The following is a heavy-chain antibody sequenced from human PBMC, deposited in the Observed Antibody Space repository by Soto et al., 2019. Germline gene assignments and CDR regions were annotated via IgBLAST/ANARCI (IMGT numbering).Heavy chain of an antibody. CDR3: ASFGVASMNWFDP. D-gene: IGHD3-3*01. V-gene: IGHV4-30-4*01. Sequence: SETLSLTCTVSGVSITSGDYYWNWIRQPPGKGLEWIGNIDYSGNTYYNPSLKSRLTISLDTSKNQFSLKLSSVTAADTAVYYCASFGVASMNWFDPCGQGTLVTVSS. J-gene: IGHJ5*02. CDR1: GVSITSGDYY. CDR2: IDYSGNT.